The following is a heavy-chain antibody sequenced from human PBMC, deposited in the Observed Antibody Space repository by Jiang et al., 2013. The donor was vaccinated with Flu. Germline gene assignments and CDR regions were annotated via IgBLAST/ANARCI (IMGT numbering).Heavy chain of an antibody. D-gene: IGHD5-18*01. CDR1: GFTFSSYA. Sequence: EVQLVESGGGLVQPGGSLRLSCAASGFTFSSYAMSWVRQAPGKGLEWVSAISGSGGSTYYADSVKGRFTISRDNSKNTLYLQMNSLRAEDTAVYYCAKDQGRRGYSYGCPDYWGQGTLVTVSS. J-gene: IGHJ4*02. CDR2: ISGSGGST. V-gene: IGHV3-23*04. CDR3: AKDQGRRGYSYGCPDY.